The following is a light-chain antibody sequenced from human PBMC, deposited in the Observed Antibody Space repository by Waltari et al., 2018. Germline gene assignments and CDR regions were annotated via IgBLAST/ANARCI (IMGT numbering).Light chain of an antibody. CDR1: QSIGSW. J-gene: IGKJ3*01. V-gene: IGKV1-5*03. Sequence: DIQMTQSPSTLSASVGDRVTLTCRASQSIGSWLAWYQQKPGKAPKLLIYEATSLESGVPSRFSASGSGTEFTPTISSLQPDDFATYYCQRYNSYPITFGPGTKVDI. CDR3: QRYNSYPIT. CDR2: EAT.